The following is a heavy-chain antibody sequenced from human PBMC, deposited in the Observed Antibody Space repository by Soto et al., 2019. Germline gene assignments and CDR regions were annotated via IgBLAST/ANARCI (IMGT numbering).Heavy chain of an antibody. CDR3: ARGCWCSGGSCYHPHYMDV. J-gene: IGHJ6*03. V-gene: IGHV4-34*01. D-gene: IGHD2-15*01. Sequence: QVQLQQWGAGLLKPSETLSLTCAVSGGSFSGYYWSWIRQPPGKGLEWIGEINHSGSTNYNPSLKSRVTISVDTSKNQFSLKLSSVTAADTTVYYCARGCWCSGGSCYHPHYMDVWGKGPTVTVSS. CDR2: INHSGST. CDR1: GGSFSGYY.